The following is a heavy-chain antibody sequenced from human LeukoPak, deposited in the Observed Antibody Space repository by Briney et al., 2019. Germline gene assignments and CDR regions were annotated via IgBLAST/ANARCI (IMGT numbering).Heavy chain of an antibody. CDR2: ISGSGDST. V-gene: IGHV3-23*01. CDR1: GFTFSSYA. CDR3: AKAITSSAYSSAKY. D-gene: IGHD6-25*01. J-gene: IGHJ4*02. Sequence: PGGSLRLSCTTSGFTFSSYAMTWVRQAPGKGLEWVSVISGSGDSTYHADSVEGRFTISRDNSKDTLYLQMNSLSAEDTAVYYCAKAITSSAYSSAKYWGQGTLVTVSS.